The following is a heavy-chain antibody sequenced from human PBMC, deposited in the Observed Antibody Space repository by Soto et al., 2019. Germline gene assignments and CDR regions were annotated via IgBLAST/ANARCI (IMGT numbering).Heavy chain of an antibody. CDR3: ARLVPFDDSPNNWFDP. J-gene: IGHJ5*02. Sequence: ASVKVSCKASGYTFTSYGISWVRQAPGQGLEWMGWISAYNGNTNYAQKLQGRVTMTTDTSTSTAYMELRSLRSDDTAVYYCARLVPFDDSPNNWFDPWGQGTLVTVSS. CDR2: ISAYNGNT. V-gene: IGHV1-18*04. D-gene: IGHD2-15*01. CDR1: GYTFTSYG.